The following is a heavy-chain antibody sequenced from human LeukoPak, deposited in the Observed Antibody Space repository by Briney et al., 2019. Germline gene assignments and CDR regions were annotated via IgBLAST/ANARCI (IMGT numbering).Heavy chain of an antibody. Sequence: ASVKVSCKASGYTFTGYYMHWVRQAPGQGLEWMGWINPNSGGTNYAQKFQGRVTMTRDTSISTAYMELSRLRSDDTAVYYCARGDYYDSSGYFNWFDPRGQGTLVTVSS. D-gene: IGHD3-22*01. J-gene: IGHJ5*02. CDR1: GYTFTGYY. CDR2: INPNSGGT. CDR3: ARGDYYDSSGYFNWFDP. V-gene: IGHV1-2*02.